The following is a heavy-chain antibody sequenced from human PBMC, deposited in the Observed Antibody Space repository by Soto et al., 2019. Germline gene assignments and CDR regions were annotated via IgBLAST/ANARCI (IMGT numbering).Heavy chain of an antibody. V-gene: IGHV4-30-4*08. CDR2: IYYSGST. CDR3: ARDPKVLRFLEWPTPTYGMDV. Sequence: PSESLRLSCTASGLSISSGAFHWSRLRQPQGKGLEWIGYIYYSGSTYYNPSLKSRVTISVDTSKNQFSLKLSSVTAADTAVYYCARDPKVLRFLEWPTPTYGMDVWGQGTTVT. CDR1: GLSISSGAFH. D-gene: IGHD3-3*01. J-gene: IGHJ6*02.